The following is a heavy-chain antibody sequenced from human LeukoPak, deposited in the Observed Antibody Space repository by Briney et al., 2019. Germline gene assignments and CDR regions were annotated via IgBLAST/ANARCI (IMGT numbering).Heavy chain of an antibody. D-gene: IGHD3-10*01. CDR2: IKQDGSEK. Sequence: GGSLRLSCAASGFTFSTYAMHWVRQAPGKGLEWVANIKQDGSEKYYVDSVKGRFTISRDNAKNSLYLQMNSLRAEDTAVYYCARQAGVYWGQGTLVTVSS. CDR1: GFTFSTYA. J-gene: IGHJ4*02. CDR3: ARQAGVY. V-gene: IGHV3-7*01.